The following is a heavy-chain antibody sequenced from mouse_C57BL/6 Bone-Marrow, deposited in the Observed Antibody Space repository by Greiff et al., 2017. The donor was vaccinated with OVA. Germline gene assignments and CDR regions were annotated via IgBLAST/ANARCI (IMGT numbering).Heavy chain of an antibody. D-gene: IGHD1-1*01. CDR2: INPSSGYT. CDR1: GYTFTSYT. CDR3: ARRGTVVAHWYFDV. J-gene: IGHJ1*03. V-gene: IGHV1-4*01. Sequence: VQLQQSGADLARPGASVKMSCKASGYTFTSYTMHWVKQRPGQGLEWIGYINPSSGYTKYNQKFKDKATLTADKSSSTAYMQLSSLTSEDSAVYYCARRGTVVAHWYFDVWGTGTTVTVSS.